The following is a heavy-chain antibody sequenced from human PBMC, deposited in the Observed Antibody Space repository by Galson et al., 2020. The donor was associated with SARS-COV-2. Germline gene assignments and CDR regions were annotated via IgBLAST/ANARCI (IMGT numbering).Heavy chain of an antibody. J-gene: IGHJ4*02. CDR1: GFNFSDFA. CDR3: ARDLYNTVAVAAGGGFDY. V-gene: IGHV3-30*04. CDR2: ISYDGRNK. Sequence: GGSLRLSCEASGFNFSDFAINWVRQAPGKGLEWVAIISYDGRNKHFAASVRGRFTVSRDNSKNTVFLHMNSLGLEDTALYYCARDLYNTVAVAAGGGFDYWGQGTLVTVSS. D-gene: IGHD2-21*02.